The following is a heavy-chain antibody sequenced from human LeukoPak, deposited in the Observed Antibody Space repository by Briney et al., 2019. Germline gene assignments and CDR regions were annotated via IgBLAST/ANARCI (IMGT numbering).Heavy chain of an antibody. Sequence: ASVKVSCKASGYAFSAYYMHWVRQAPGQGLEWMGWLNPQTGDTHFAQKFQGRVTMTRNTSISTAYMELSSLRSEDTAVYYCARGLQLLGIWFDPWGQGTLVTVSS. CDR3: ARGLQLLGIWFDP. CDR1: GYAFSAYY. J-gene: IGHJ5*02. V-gene: IGHV1-2*02. CDR2: LNPQTGDT. D-gene: IGHD2-2*01.